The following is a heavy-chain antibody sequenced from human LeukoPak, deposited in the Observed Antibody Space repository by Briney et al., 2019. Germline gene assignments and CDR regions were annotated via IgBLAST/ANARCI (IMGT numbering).Heavy chain of an antibody. CDR3: ARDGILGSHDY. CDR1: GFTFSSYW. V-gene: IGHV3-74*01. J-gene: IGHJ4*02. CDR2: IDSDGSST. D-gene: IGHD3-3*02. Sequence: GGSLRLSCAASGFTFSSYWMHWVRHAPGKGLVWVSRIDSDGSSTSYADSVKGRFTISRDNAKNTLFLQMNSLRADDTAVYYCARDGILGSHDYWGQGTLVTVSS.